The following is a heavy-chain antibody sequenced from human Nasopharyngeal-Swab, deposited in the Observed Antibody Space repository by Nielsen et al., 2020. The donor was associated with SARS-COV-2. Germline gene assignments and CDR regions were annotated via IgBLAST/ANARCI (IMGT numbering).Heavy chain of an antibody. CDR3: ARGGPGLELFSRFDP. CDR2: IYYSGST. J-gene: IGHJ5*02. V-gene: IGHV4-39*07. Sequence: RQAPGKGLEWIGSIYYSGSTYYNPSLKSRVTVSVDTSKNQFSLKLSSVTAADTAVYYCARGGPGLELFSRFDPWGQGTLVTVSS. D-gene: IGHD1-7*01.